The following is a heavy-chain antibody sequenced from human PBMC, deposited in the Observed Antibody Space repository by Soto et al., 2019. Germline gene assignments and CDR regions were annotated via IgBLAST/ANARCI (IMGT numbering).Heavy chain of an antibody. Sequence: QVQLQQWGAGLLKPSETLSLTCAVYGGSFSGYYWSWIRQPPGKGLEWIGEINHSGSTNYNPSLKSRVTISVDTSKNQFSLKLGSVTAADTAVYYCARPRPVSIAARRGGSVWGQGTLVTVSS. V-gene: IGHV4-34*01. CDR2: INHSGST. CDR1: GGSFSGYY. CDR3: ARPRPVSIAARRGGSV. J-gene: IGHJ4*02. D-gene: IGHD6-6*01.